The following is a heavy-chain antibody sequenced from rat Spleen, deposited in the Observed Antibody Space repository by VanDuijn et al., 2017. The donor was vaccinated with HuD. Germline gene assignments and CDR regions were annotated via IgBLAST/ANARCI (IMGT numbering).Heavy chain of an antibody. CDR1: GFTFSNYD. CDR2: ISYDGSST. D-gene: IGHD1-2*01. CDR3: TKTWGDSSSSFDY. Sequence: EVQLVESGGGLVQPGRSLKLSCAASGFTFSNYDMAWVRQAPTKGLEWVASISYDGSSTYYRDSVKGRFTISRANAKSTLYLQMDSLRSEDTATYYCTKTWGDSSSSFDYWGQGVMVTVSS. J-gene: IGHJ2*01. V-gene: IGHV5-20*01.